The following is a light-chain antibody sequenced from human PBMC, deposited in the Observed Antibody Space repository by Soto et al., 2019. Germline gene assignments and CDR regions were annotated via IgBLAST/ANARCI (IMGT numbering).Light chain of an antibody. CDR1: QDIRGA. CDR2: DVS. Sequence: AIQVAQSPSSLSVSVGDRVTITCRASQDIRGALAWYQQKPGKAPRLLIFDVSTLETGVPSRFSGGGSGTDFTLTISSLQPEDFGTYYCQQFNSYPITFGHGTRLEIK. V-gene: IGKV1-13*02. CDR3: QQFNSYPIT. J-gene: IGKJ5*01.